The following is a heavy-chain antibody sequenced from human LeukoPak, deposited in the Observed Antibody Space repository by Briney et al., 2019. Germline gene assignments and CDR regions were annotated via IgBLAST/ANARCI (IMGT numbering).Heavy chain of an antibody. CDR3: AKDMGYCSSATCYGLDY. Sequence: PGRSLRLSCAASGFTFSSYAMSWVRQAPGKGLEWVSTVSGGGGTTYYADSVRGRFTISRDNSKNTLFLQMNSLRAEDTAIYYCAKDMGYCSSATCYGLDYWGQGTLVTVSS. CDR1: GFTFSSYA. J-gene: IGHJ4*02. CDR2: VSGGGGTT. V-gene: IGHV3-23*01. D-gene: IGHD2-2*01.